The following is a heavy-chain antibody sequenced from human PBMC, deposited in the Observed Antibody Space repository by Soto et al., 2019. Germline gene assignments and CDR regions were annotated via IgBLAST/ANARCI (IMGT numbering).Heavy chain of an antibody. J-gene: IGHJ3*02. CDR1: GYTFTSYA. D-gene: IGHD1-26*01. CDR3: ARDHRYSGSYSPAFDI. V-gene: IGHV1-3*01. CDR2: INAVNGNT. Sequence: ASVKVSCKASGYTFTSYAMHWVRQAPGQRLEWMGWINAVNGNTKYSQKFQGRVTITRDTSASTAYMELSSLRSEDTAVYYCARDHRYSGSYSPAFDIWGQGTMVTVSS.